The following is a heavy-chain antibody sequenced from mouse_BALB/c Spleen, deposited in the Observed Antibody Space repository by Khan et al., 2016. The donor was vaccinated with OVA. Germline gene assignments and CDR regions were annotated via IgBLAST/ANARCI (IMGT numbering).Heavy chain of an antibody. V-gene: IGHV5-6-4*01. J-gene: IGHJ2*01. D-gene: IGHD4-1*01. Sequence: EVELVESGGGLVRPGGSLKLSCAASGFSFSSYSMSWVRQTPEKRLEWVATISSGGAYTNFPDSVKGRFTISRDNAKNTLYLQMSSLKSEDTAMYYCQRHGVDCGHNRYWDYWGQGTTLTVSS. CDR2: ISSGGAYT. CDR3: QRHGVDCGHNRYWDY. CDR1: GFSFSSYS.